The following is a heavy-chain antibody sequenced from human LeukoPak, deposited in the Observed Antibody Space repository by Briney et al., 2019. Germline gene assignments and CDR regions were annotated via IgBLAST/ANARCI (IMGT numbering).Heavy chain of an antibody. V-gene: IGHV3-30*18. D-gene: IGHD3-22*01. CDR3: AKEDSPAAYASSGKTDY. J-gene: IGHJ4*02. Sequence: GGSLRLSCAASGFTFSSYGMHWGRQAPRKRLEWVAVISYDGSNKYYADSVKSRFTISRDSSKNTLCLQMNSLRAEDTAVYYCAKEDSPAAYASSGKTDYWGQGTLVTVSS. CDR2: ISYDGSNK. CDR1: GFTFSSYG.